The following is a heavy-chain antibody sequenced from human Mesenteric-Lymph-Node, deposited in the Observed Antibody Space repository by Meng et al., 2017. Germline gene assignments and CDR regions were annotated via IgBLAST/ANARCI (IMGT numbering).Heavy chain of an antibody. J-gene: IGHJ5*02. Sequence: GGSLRLSCAASGFTFSSYGMSWVRQAPGKGLEWVSSVTGSGSDTYYADSVRGRFTVSKDNSKNTLYLHMNSLRPEDTARYYCVTGSLSSWGQGALVTVSS. CDR3: VTGSLSS. CDR1: GFTFSSYG. D-gene: IGHD2-2*01. V-gene: IGHV3-23*01. CDR2: VTGSGSDT.